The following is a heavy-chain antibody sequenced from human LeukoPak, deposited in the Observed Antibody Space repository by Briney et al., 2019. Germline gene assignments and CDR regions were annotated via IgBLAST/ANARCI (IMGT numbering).Heavy chain of an antibody. V-gene: IGHV3-21*01. CDR1: GFDFSTYA. CDR3: AKDRGGSSSSWYPFGYFQH. D-gene: IGHD6-13*01. Sequence: PGGSLRLSCAASGFDFSTYAMNWVRQAPGKGLEWVSSISATSSYIFYAESLKGRFTISRDNSKNTLYLQMNSLRAEDTAVYYCAKDRGGSSSSWYPFGYFQHWGQDTLVTVSS. J-gene: IGHJ1*01. CDR2: ISATSSYI.